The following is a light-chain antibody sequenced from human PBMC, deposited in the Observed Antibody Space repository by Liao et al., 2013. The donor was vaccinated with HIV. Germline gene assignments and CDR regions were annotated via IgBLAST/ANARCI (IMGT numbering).Light chain of an antibody. CDR3: QVWDISGEQDVV. J-gene: IGLJ2*01. V-gene: IGLV3-21*04. CDR1: NIGTKS. CDR2: YDS. Sequence: SYVLTQPPSVSVAPGKTATVSCGGNNIGTKSVHWYQQKPGQAPVVVIYYDSDRPSGIPERFSGSNSGDTATLTISRVEAGDEADYYCQVWDISGEQDVVFGGGTTLTVL.